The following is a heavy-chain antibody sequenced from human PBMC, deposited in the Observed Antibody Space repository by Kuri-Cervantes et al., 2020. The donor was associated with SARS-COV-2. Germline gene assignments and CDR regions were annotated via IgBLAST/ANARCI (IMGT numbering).Heavy chain of an antibody. J-gene: IGHJ4*02. D-gene: IGHD2-2*01. CDR3: AREHCSGTSCYGLDY. CDR1: GFTFSSYA. Sequence: GGSLRLSCAASGFTFSSYAMSWVRQAPGKGLEWVSAISGSGGSTYYADSVKGRFTISRDNSKNTLYLQMNSLRAEDTAVYYCAREHCSGTSCYGLDYWGQGTLVTVSS. CDR2: ISGSGGST. V-gene: IGHV3-23*01.